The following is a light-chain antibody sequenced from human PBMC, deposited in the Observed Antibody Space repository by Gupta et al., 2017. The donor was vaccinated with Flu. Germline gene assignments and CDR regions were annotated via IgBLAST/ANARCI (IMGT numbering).Light chain of an antibody. CDR1: QCINVW. CDR3: QHYHSSWT. CDR2: SAS. Sequence: VGDRVTIPWRASQCINVWMAWYQQNPGNAPKLLIYSASTLECGAPSRFSGSGSETEFTLTIRRLQPDYFATYYCQHYHSSWTFGQGTKVEI. V-gene: IGKV1-5*03. J-gene: IGKJ1*01.